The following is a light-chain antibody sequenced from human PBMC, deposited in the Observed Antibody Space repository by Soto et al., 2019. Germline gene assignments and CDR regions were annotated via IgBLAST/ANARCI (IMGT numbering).Light chain of an antibody. CDR3: QQRSNWTIT. J-gene: IGKJ5*01. V-gene: IGKV3D-20*02. CDR2: GAS. CDR1: QSITSSF. Sequence: EIVLTQSPGTLSLSPWERATLSCRASQSITSSFLAWYQQKPGQAPRLLIYGASSRATGIPARFSGSGPGTDFTLTISSLEPEDFAVYYCQQRSNWTITFGQGTRLEI.